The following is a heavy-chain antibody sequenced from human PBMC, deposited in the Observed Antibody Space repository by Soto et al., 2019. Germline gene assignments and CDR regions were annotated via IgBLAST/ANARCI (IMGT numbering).Heavy chain of an antibody. CDR3: NRQRWGAFEI. CDR1: GFIFNNAW. J-gene: IGHJ3*02. Sequence: EVQLVESGGGLVKPGGSLTLSCAASGFIFNNAWMNWVRQAPGKGLEWVGRIKSKTDGGTTDYAAPVKGRFTTSRDDSKNTMYLQMNSQKTEETGVYYCNRQRWGAFEISGQGTMVTVSS. V-gene: IGHV3-15*07. CDR2: IKSKTDGGTT. D-gene: IGHD3-16*01.